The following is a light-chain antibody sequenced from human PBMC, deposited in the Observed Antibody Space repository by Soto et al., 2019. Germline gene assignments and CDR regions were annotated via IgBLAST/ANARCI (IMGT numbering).Light chain of an antibody. CDR2: GAS. CDR1: QSVSSN. J-gene: IGKJ5*01. CDR3: QQYNNWPLT. Sequence: EIVMTQSPATLSVSPGERVTLSCRASQSVSSNLAWYQQKPGQAPRLLIYGASSRATGIPVRFSGSGSGTEFTLTISRLQPEDFAVYYCQQYNNWPLTFGQGTRVEIK. V-gene: IGKV3-15*01.